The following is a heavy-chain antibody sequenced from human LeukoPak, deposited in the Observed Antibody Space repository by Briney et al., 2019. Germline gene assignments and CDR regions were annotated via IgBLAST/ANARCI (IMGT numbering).Heavy chain of an antibody. Sequence: SGTLSLTCTVSGGSISSSLYYWGWIRQPPGKGLEWIGSIFYSGIAYYNPSLQSRVTISVDTSKSQFSLHLSPVTAADTALYYCARIIVVTRTDYFDSWGQGTLVTVSS. CDR1: GGSISSSLYY. D-gene: IGHD2/OR15-2a*01. J-gene: IGHJ4*02. V-gene: IGHV4-39*01. CDR2: IFYSGIA. CDR3: ARIIVVTRTDYFDS.